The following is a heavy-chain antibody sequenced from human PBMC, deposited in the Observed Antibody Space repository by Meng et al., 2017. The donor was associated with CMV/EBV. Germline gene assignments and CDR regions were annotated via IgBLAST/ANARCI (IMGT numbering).Heavy chain of an antibody. J-gene: IGHJ4*02. V-gene: IGHV3-23*01. CDR1: GFTFSSYA. CDR3: AKEEPPTYYYDSSDYWGYFDY. Sequence: GESLKISCAASGFTFSSYAMSWVRQAPGKGLEWVSAISGSGGSTYYADSVKGRFTISRDNSKNTLYLQMNSLRAEDTAVYYCAKEEPPTYYYDSSDYWGYFDYRGQGTLVTVSS. D-gene: IGHD3-22*01. CDR2: ISGSGGST.